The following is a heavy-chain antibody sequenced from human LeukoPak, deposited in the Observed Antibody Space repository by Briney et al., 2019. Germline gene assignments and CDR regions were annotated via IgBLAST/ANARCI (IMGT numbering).Heavy chain of an antibody. CDR1: GASVTSGGFY. CDR2: IYYTGST. V-gene: IGHV4-39*01. Sequence: PSETLSLTCSVSGASVTSGGFYWGWLRQPPGKGPEWIATIYYTGSTYYNPSLKSRVSIFIDTSKNQFSLRLTSVTATDTAVYHCARHSGSGSESRPFDPWGQGTLVSVSS. CDR3: ARHSGSGSESRPFDP. J-gene: IGHJ5*02. D-gene: IGHD3-10*01.